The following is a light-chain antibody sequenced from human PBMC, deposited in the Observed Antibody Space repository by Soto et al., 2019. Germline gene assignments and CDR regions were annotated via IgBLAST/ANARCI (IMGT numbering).Light chain of an antibody. CDR2: DVS. Sequence: EIVMTQSPATLSVSPGERATLSCRASQSVSESLAWYQQKPGQAPRLLIYDVSYRATGIPVRFSGSGSGTDFTLTISSLEPEDFAVYYCQQYNNWPPITFGQGTRLEIK. V-gene: IGKV3-11*01. CDR1: QSVSES. J-gene: IGKJ5*01. CDR3: QQYNNWPPIT.